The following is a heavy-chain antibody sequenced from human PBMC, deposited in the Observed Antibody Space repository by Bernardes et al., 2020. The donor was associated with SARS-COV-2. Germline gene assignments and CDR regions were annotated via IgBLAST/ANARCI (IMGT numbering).Heavy chain of an antibody. D-gene: IGHD6-13*01. CDR3: ARRGQLVDY. CDR1: GGSISGSSWY. J-gene: IGHJ4*02. Sequence: SETLSLTCTVSGGSISGSSWYWGWIRQSPGKGLEWIGGIYDSGSTYYKPSLRSRVTMSIDTSNNQYSLKMTSVTAADTALYYCARRGQLVDYWGQGTLVTVSS. CDR2: IYDSGST. V-gene: IGHV4-39*01.